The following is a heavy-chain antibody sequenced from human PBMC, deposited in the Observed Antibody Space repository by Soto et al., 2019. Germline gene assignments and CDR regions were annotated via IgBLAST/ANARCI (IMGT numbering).Heavy chain of an antibody. CDR3: VKDGVLLWFGELPITGAFDI. J-gene: IGHJ3*02. CDR2: ISSNGGGT. Sequence: GGSLRLSCSASGFTFSSYAMHWVRQAPGKGLEYVSAISSNGGGTYYADSVKGRFTISRDNSKNTLYLQMSSLRAEDTAVYYCVKDGVLLWFGELPITGAFDIWGQGTMVTVSS. CDR1: GFTFSSYA. D-gene: IGHD3-10*01. V-gene: IGHV3-64D*06.